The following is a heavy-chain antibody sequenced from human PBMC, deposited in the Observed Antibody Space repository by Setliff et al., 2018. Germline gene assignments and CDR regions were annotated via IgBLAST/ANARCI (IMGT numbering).Heavy chain of an antibody. CDR1: GFTFSSYA. J-gene: IGHJ6*03. Sequence: GESLRPSCAASGFTFSSYAMNLVRQAPGKGLEWVSAISGSGGSTYYADPVKCRSTITRDNSKTTLYLQMNSLRAEDTAVYYCAKVRSSAWSIVYYYMDVWGKGTTVTVSS. CDR2: ISGSGGST. V-gene: IGHV3-23*01. CDR3: AKVRSSAWSIVYYYMDV. D-gene: IGHD6-13*01.